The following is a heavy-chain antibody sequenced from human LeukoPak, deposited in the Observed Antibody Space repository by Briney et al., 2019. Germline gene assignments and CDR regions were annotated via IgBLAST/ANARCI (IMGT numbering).Heavy chain of an antibody. CDR1: GYTFTSYG. CDR2: ISAYNGNT. J-gene: IGHJ5*02. V-gene: IGHV1-18*01. Sequence: ASVKVSCKASGYTFTSYGISWVRQAPGQGLEWMGWISAYNGNTNYAQKLQGRVTMTTDTSTSTAYMELRSLRSDDTAVYYCARDFGYDEYNWFDPWGQGTLVTVSS. D-gene: IGHD5-12*01. CDR3: ARDFGYDEYNWFDP.